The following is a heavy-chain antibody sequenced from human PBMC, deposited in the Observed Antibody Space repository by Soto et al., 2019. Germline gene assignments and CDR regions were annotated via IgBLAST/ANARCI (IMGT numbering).Heavy chain of an antibody. Sequence: QVQLQESGPGQLKPSETLSLTCRVSGTSVRSGTYYWTWIRQRPGKGLEWIGYMYYGGRTNYNPSLKSRLTMSIDESKNQFSLRLHSVTAADTAMYYCAGDRIGPGATFDLWGQGNLVAVSS. CDR2: MYYGGRT. V-gene: IGHV4-61*01. CDR3: AGDRIGPGATFDL. D-gene: IGHD1-26*01. CDR1: GTSVRSGTYY. J-gene: IGHJ4*02.